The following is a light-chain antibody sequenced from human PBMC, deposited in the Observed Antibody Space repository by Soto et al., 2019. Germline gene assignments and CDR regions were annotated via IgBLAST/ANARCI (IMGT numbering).Light chain of an antibody. CDR3: QQRTNWRLT. CDR1: QSVSSH. J-gene: IGKJ4*01. V-gene: IGKV3-11*01. CDR2: DAS. Sequence: EVVLTQSPATLSLSPGERATLSCRASQSVSSHLTWYQQKPGQAPRLLIYDASNRATGIPARFSGSGSGTDFTPTISSLEPEDFAVYYCQQRTNWRLTFGGGTKVEIK.